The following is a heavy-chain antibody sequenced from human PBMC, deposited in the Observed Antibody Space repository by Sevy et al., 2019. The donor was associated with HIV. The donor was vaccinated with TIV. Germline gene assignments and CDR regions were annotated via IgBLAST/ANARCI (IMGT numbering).Heavy chain of an antibody. Sequence: GGSLRLSCAASGFTFSSYGMHWVRQAPGKGLEWVAVISYDGSNKYYAYSVKGRFTISRDNSKNTLYLQMNSLRAEDTAVYYCAKETPNGDYVDLIDYWGQGTLVTVSS. CDR2: ISYDGSNK. CDR3: AKETPNGDYVDLIDY. V-gene: IGHV3-30*18. CDR1: GFTFSSYG. J-gene: IGHJ4*02. D-gene: IGHD4-17*01.